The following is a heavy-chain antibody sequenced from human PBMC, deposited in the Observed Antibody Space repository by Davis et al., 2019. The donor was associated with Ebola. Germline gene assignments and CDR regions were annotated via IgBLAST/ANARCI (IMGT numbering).Heavy chain of an antibody. Sequence: GESLKISCAASGFTFSSYAMTWARQAPGKGLEWVSAVTSSGGGTYYADSVKGRFTISRDNSKNTLYLQMNGLRVEDTAIYYCAKDNRNIWSEVWGQGTMVTVSS. CDR2: VTSSGGGT. CDR1: GFTFSSYA. J-gene: IGHJ3*01. D-gene: IGHD2/OR15-2a*01. CDR3: AKDNRNIWSEV. V-gene: IGHV3-23*01.